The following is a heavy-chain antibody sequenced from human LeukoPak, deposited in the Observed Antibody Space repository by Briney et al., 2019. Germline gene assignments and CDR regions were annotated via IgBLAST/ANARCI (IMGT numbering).Heavy chain of an antibody. V-gene: IGHV6-1*01. CDR1: VDIVSSNSAP. CDR3: ARLNYGFDY. Sequence: SQTLSLTCAISVDIVSSNSAPWNWIRQSPSRGLEWLGRTYYRSKWYNDYAVSVKSRITINPDTSKNQFSLQMNSVTPEDTAVYYCARLNYGFDYWGQGTLVTVSS. D-gene: IGHD3-10*01. J-gene: IGHJ4*02. CDR2: TYYRSKWYN.